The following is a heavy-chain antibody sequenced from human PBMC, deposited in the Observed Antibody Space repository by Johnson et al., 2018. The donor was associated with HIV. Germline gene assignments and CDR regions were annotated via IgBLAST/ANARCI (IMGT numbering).Heavy chain of an antibody. CDR1: GFTFSSYG. CDR3: AKDSGVATLVTGAFDI. D-gene: IGHD4-23*01. CDR2: IWYDGNNK. V-gene: IGHV3-33*06. J-gene: IGHJ3*02. Sequence: QVQLVESGGGVVQPGRSLRLSCAASGFTFSSYGMHWVRQAPGKGLQWVAAIWYDGNNKYYADSVKGRFTISRDNSKNTLYLQMNSLRAEDTAVYYCAKDSGVATLVTGAFDIWGQGTMVTVSS.